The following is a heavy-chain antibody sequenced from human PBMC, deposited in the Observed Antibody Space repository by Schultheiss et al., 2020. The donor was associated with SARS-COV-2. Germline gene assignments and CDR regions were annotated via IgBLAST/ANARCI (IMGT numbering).Heavy chain of an antibody. Sequence: GGSLRLSCAASGFTFSSYAMSWVRQAPGKGLEWVSFISSTGSSTYVADSVKGRFTVSRDNAKNTLYLQMHSLGVEDTAVYYCASLTRGYSGHAPTWGQGTLVTVSS. CDR1: GFTFSSYA. CDR3: ASLTRGYSGHAPT. D-gene: IGHD5-12*01. J-gene: IGHJ5*02. CDR2: ISSTGSST. V-gene: IGHV3-21*06.